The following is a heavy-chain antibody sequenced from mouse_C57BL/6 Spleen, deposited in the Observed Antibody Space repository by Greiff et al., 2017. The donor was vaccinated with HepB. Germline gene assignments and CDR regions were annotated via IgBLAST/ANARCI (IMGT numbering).Heavy chain of an antibody. J-gene: IGHJ2*01. Sequence: EVKVVESGGDLVKPGGSLKLSCAASGFTFSSYGMSWVRQTPDKRLEWVATISSGGSYTYYPDSVKGRFTISRDNAKNTLYLQMSSLKSEDTAMYYCARITTVVPHFDYWGQGTTLTVSS. CDR3: ARITTVVPHFDY. D-gene: IGHD1-1*01. CDR1: GFTFSSYG. CDR2: ISSGGSYT. V-gene: IGHV5-6*01.